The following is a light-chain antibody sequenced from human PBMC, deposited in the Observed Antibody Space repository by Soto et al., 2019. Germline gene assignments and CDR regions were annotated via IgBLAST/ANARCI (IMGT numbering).Light chain of an antibody. CDR3: QQYGSSLLT. CDR2: DAS. V-gene: IGKV3-11*01. CDR1: QSVSSY. Sequence: EIVLTQSPDTLSLSPGERATLSCRASQSVSSYLAWYQQKPGQAPRLLIYDASNRATGIPARFSGSGSGTDFTLTISSLEPEDFAVYYCQQYGSSLLTFGGGTKVDIK. J-gene: IGKJ4*01.